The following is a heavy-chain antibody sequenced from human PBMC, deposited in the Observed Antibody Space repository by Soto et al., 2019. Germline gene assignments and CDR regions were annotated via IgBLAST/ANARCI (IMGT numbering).Heavy chain of an antibody. CDR1: GFTFSSYD. CDR2: IGTAGDT. V-gene: IGHV3-13*01. D-gene: IGHD3-9*01. Sequence: PGGSLRLSCAASGFTFSSYDMHWVRQATGKGLEWVSAIGTAGDTYYPGSVKGRFTISRENAKNSLYLQMNSLRADDTAVYYCARDGAIFTGSYGMDVWGQGTTVTVSS. CDR3: ARDGAIFTGSYGMDV. J-gene: IGHJ6*02.